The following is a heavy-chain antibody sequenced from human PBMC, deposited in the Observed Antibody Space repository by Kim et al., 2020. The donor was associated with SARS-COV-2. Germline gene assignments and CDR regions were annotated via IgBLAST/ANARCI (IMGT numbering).Heavy chain of an antibody. D-gene: IGHD1-26*01. V-gene: IGHV1-69*02. J-gene: IGHJ4*02. Sequence: NYAQKFKGRVTITADKSTSTAYMELSSLGSEDTAVYYCATHPVSGSSFDYWGQGTLVTVSS. CDR3: ATHPVSGSSFDY.